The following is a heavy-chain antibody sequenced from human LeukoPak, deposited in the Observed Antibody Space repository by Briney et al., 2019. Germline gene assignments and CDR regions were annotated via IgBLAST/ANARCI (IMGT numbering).Heavy chain of an antibody. CDR1: GFTFSTYG. J-gene: IGHJ4*02. CDR2: IWYDGSNK. D-gene: IGHD3-3*01. Sequence: GGSLRLSCAASGFTFSTYGVHWVRQAPGKGLEWVAVIWYDGSNKYYADSVRGRFTISRDNFKNTLYLQMNSLRAEDTAVYYCARDLEIGSSSYYFDYWGQGTLVTVSS. V-gene: IGHV3-33*01. CDR3: ARDLEIGSSSYYFDY.